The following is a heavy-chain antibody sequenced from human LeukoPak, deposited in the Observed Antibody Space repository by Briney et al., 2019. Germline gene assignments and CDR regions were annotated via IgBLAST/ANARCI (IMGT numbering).Heavy chain of an antibody. Sequence: GGSLRLSCTPSGFPFGDYAMNWVRQAPGKGLEWLAILSGVSDITHYADSVKGGCTIFRDNSKNTLYLQRTRVRPEGTGIYYCAKNLGLPTTTERSNLYWGEGALVTVSS. V-gene: IGHV3-23*01. CDR2: LSGVSDIT. D-gene: IGHD1-1*01. CDR1: GFPFGDYA. J-gene: IGHJ4*02. CDR3: AKNLGLPTTTERSNLY.